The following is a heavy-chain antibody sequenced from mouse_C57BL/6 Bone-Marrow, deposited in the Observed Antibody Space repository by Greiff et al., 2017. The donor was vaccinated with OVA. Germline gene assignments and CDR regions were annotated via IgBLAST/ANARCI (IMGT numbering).Heavy chain of an antibody. V-gene: IGHV1-81*01. CDR3: ARSDYGNYWYFDV. CDR1: GYTFTSYG. D-gene: IGHD2-1*01. J-gene: IGHJ1*03. Sequence: QVQLQQSGAELARPGASVKLSCKASGYTFTSYGISWVKQRTGQGLEWIGEIYPRRGNTYYNEKFKGKATLTADKSSSTAYMELRSLTSEDSAVYFCARSDYGNYWYFDVWGTGTTVTGSS. CDR2: IYPRRGNT.